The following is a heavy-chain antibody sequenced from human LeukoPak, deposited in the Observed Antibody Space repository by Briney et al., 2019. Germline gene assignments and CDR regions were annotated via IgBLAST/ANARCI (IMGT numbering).Heavy chain of an antibody. CDR3: AKGRLSLDY. V-gene: IGHV3-23*01. CDR1: GFTFRSYA. J-gene: IGHJ4*02. D-gene: IGHD2/OR15-2a*01. CDR2: IAGRGDVT. Sequence: GGSLRLSCAASGFTFRSYAMNWVRLAPGKGLEWVSSIAGRGDVTYYADSAKGRFTISRDNSKNTLYLQMNSLRAEDTAVYYCAKGRLSLDYWGQGTLVTVSS.